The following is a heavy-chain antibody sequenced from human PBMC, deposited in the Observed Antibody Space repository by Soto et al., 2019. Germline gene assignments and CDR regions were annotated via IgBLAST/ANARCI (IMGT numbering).Heavy chain of an antibody. CDR3: AKVSAPLSSWYTRGYFDY. V-gene: IGHV3-30*18. CDR2: ISYDGSNK. J-gene: IGHJ4*02. Sequence: SLRLSCAASGFTFSSYGMHWVRQAPGKGLEWVAVISYDGSNKYYADSVKGRFTISRDNSKNTLYLQMNSLRAEDTAVYYCAKVSAPLSSWYTRGYFDYWGQGTLVTVSS. CDR1: GFTFSSYG. D-gene: IGHD6-13*01.